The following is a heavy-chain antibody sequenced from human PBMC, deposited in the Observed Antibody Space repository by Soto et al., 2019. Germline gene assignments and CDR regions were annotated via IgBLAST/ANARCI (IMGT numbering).Heavy chain of an antibody. CDR1: GFTFSNAW. CDR2: IKSKTDDGTT. D-gene: IGHD2-21*02. V-gene: IGHV3-15*01. Sequence: PGGSLRLSCAASGFTFSNAWMSWVRQAPGKGLEWVGRIKSKTDDGTTDYTAPVKGRFTISRDDSKNTLYLQMNSLKTEDTAVYYCAKDNYCGGDCQKYYFDYWGQGTLVTVSS. J-gene: IGHJ4*02. CDR3: AKDNYCGGDCQKYYFDY.